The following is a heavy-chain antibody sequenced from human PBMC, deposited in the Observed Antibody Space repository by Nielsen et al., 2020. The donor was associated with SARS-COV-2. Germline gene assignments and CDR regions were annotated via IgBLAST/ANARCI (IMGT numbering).Heavy chain of an antibody. CDR3: TRDRGDYVWGSYRPLDY. D-gene: IGHD3-16*02. Sequence: LSCPASGFTFGDYAMSWVRQAPGKGLEWVGFIRSKAYGGTTEYAASVKGRFTISRDDSKSIAYLQMNSLKTEDTAVYYCTRDRGDYVWGSYRPLDYWGQGTLVTVSS. CDR1: GFTFGDYA. CDR2: IRSKAYGGTT. J-gene: IGHJ4*02. V-gene: IGHV3-49*04.